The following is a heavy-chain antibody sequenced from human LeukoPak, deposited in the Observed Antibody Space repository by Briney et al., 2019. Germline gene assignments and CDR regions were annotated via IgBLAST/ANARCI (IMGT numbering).Heavy chain of an antibody. CDR1: GGSISSGGYY. V-gene: IGHV4-31*03. CDR2: IYYTGST. Sequence: PSETLSLTCTVSGGSISSGGYYWTWIRQHPGKGPEWIGYIYYTGSTYYNPSLKSRVTISLDTSKTQFSLKLSSVTAADTAVYYCTRENDRNWFDPWGQGTLVTVSS. J-gene: IGHJ5*02. CDR3: TRENDRNWFDP. D-gene: IGHD1-1*01.